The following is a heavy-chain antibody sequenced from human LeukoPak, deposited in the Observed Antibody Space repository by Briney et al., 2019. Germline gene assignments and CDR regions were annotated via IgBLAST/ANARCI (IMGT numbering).Heavy chain of an antibody. V-gene: IGHV1-46*01. CDR1: GYTFTSYY. CDR2: INPSGGST. CDR3: TRDPRV. J-gene: IGHJ3*01. Sequence: ASVKVSCKASGYTFTSYYMHWVRQAPGQGLEWMGIINPSGGSTSYAQKFQGRVTMTTDTSTSTAYMELNSLRPDDTAVYYCTRDPRVWGQGTMVTVSS.